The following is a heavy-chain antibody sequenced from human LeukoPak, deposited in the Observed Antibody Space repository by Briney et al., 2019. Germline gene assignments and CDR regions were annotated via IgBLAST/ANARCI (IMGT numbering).Heavy chain of an antibody. CDR2: ISSSSSYI. J-gene: IGHJ4*02. CDR1: GFTFSSYS. D-gene: IGHD3-10*01. V-gene: IGHV3-21*01. CDR3: ARGSSFGPNVLADY. Sequence: PGGSLRLSCAASGFTFSSYSMNWVRQAPGKGLEWVSSISSSSSYIYYADSVKGRFTISRDNAKNSLYLQMNSLRAEDTAVYYCARGSSFGPNVLADYWGQGTLVTVSS.